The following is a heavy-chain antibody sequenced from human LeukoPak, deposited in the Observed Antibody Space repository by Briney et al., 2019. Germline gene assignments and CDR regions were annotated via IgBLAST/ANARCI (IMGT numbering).Heavy chain of an antibody. CDR1: GFTFSSYW. Sequence: GGSLRLSCAASGFTFSSYWMSWVRQAPGKGLEWVSSISGSSSYIYYADSVKGRFTISRHNAKNSLYLQMNSLRAEDTAVYYCARDRLVRSPHYSSGYYDAFDIWGQGTMVTVSS. D-gene: IGHD3-22*01. CDR2: ISGSSSYI. V-gene: IGHV3-21*01. J-gene: IGHJ3*02. CDR3: ARDRLVRSPHYSSGYYDAFDI.